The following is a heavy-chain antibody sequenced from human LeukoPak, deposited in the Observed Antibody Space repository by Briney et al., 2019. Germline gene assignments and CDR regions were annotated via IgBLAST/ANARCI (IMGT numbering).Heavy chain of an antibody. V-gene: IGHV3-23*01. CDR3: AKRYSSSYYYYYYMDV. D-gene: IGHD6-6*01. J-gene: IGHJ6*03. Sequence: GGSLRLSCAASGFTFSSYAMSWVRQAPGKGLEWVSAISGSGGSTYYADSVKGRFTISRDNSKNTLYLQRNSLRAEDTAVYYCAKRYSSSYYYYYYMDVWGKGNTVTVSS. CDR2: ISGSGGST. CDR1: GFTFSSYA.